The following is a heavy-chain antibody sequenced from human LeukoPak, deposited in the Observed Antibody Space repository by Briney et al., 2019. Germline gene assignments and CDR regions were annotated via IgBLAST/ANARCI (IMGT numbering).Heavy chain of an antibody. CDR2: IIPIFGTA. V-gene: IGHV1-69*13. CDR3: ARAERGRGYYDSSGPCDY. Sequence: GASVKVSCKASGYTFTSYGISWVRQAPGQGLEWMGGIIPIFGTANYAQKFQGRVTITADESTSTAYMELSSLRSEDTAVYYCARAERGRGYYDSSGPCDYWGQGTLVTVSS. J-gene: IGHJ4*02. CDR1: GYTFTSYG. D-gene: IGHD3-22*01.